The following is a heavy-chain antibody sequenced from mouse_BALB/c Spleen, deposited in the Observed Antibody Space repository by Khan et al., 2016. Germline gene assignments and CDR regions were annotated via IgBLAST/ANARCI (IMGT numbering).Heavy chain of an antibody. CDR3: TTLVTH. Sequence: VQLQESGAELVRPGASVKLSCKALGYTFADYEMHWVKQTPVHGLEWIGVIHPGSGGTAYNPKFEGKATLTAATSSSTAYMELSSLTSEDSAVYYCTTLVTHWGQGTLVTVSA. CDR2: IHPGSGGT. CDR1: GYTFADYE. J-gene: IGHJ3*01. D-gene: IGHD2-5*01. V-gene: IGHV1-15*01.